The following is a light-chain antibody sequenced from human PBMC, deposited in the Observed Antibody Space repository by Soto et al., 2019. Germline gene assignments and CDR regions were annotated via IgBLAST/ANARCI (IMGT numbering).Light chain of an antibody. V-gene: IGLV2-11*01. Sequence: QSALTQPRSVSGSPGQSVAISRTATSSDVGGFDFVSWYQQHPGKAPKLVIYDVSKRPSGVPDRFSGSRSGDTASLTISGLQAEDEADYYCCLYTASYSVFGGGTKVTVL. CDR2: DVS. CDR3: CLYTASYSV. CDR1: SSDVGGFDF. J-gene: IGLJ3*02.